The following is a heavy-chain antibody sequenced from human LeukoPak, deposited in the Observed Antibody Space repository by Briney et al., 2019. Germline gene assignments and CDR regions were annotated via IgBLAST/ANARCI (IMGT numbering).Heavy chain of an antibody. CDR2: ISGSGGST. CDR3: AKPLYGSGSYHYYFDY. D-gene: IGHD3-10*01. J-gene: IGHJ4*02. Sequence: GGSLRLSCAASGFTFSSYAMHWVRQAPGKGLEWVSAISGSGGSTYYADSVKGRFTISRDNSKNTLYLQMNSLRAEDTAVYYCAKPLYGSGSYHYYFDYWGQGTLVTVSS. V-gene: IGHV3-23*01. CDR1: GFTFSSYA.